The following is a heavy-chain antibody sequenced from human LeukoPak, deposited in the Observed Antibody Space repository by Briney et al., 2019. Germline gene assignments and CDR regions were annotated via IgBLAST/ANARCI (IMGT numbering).Heavy chain of an antibody. CDR2: ISGSGGST. CDR1: GFTFSSYA. Sequence: GSLRLSCAASGFTFSSYAMSWVRQAPGKGLEWVSAISGSGGSTYYADSVKGRFTISRDNSKNTLYLQMNSLRAEDTAVYYCARGYCSSTSCPKAHYFDYWGQGTLVTVSS. CDR3: ARGYCSSTSCPKAHYFDY. J-gene: IGHJ4*02. V-gene: IGHV3-23*01. D-gene: IGHD2-2*01.